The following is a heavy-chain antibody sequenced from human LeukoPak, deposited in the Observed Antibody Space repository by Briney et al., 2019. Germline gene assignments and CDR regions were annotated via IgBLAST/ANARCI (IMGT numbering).Heavy chain of an antibody. CDR2: ISYSGST. CDR3: ARHRTGFHFDF. D-gene: IGHD1/OR15-1a*01. CDR1: GGSISSYY. Sequence: SETLSLTCTVSGGSISSYYWSWIRQPPGKGLEGIGYISYSGSTNYNPSLKSRVAISVDTSESQFSLKLTSVTAADTAVYYCARHRTGFHFDFWGQGTLVTVSS. V-gene: IGHV4-59*08. J-gene: IGHJ4*02.